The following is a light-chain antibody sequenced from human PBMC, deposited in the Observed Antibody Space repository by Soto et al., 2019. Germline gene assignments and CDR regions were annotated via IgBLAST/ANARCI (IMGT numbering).Light chain of an antibody. CDR3: SSYTSRSSDEV. CDR2: DVS. V-gene: IGLV2-14*01. Sequence: QSVLTQPASVSGAPGQSITISCTGTSSDVGGYNYVSWYQQHPGKAPKLMIYDVSNRPSGVSNRFSGSKSGNTASLTISGLPDEDEADYYCSSYTSRSSDEVFGTGTKLTVL. CDR1: SSDVGGYNY. J-gene: IGLJ1*01.